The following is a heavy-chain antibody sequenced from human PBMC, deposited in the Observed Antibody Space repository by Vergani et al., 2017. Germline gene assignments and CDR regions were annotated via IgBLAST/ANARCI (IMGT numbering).Heavy chain of an antibody. Sequence: QVQLQESGPGLVKPSETLSLTCAVSGYSISSGYYWGWIRQPPGKGLEWIGSIYHSGSTYYNPSLKNRVTISVDTSKNQFSLKLSSVTAADTAVYYCARHKINWNAFGYWGQGTLVTVSS. D-gene: IGHD1-1*01. CDR3: ARHKINWNAFGY. V-gene: IGHV4-38-2*01. CDR2: IYHSGST. CDR1: GYSISSGYY. J-gene: IGHJ4*02.